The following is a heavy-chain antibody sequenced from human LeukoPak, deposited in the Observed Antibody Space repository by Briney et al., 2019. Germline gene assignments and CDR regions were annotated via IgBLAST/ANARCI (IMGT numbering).Heavy chain of an antibody. CDR3: AKGPGYYYYYYMDV. V-gene: IGHV3-48*01. J-gene: IGHJ6*03. CDR2: ISSRSTTI. CDR1: GFSFSGYS. Sequence: GGSLRLSCAASGFSFSGYSMSWVRQAPGKGLEWVSYISSRSTTIYYADSVKGRFTISRDDVKNSLYLQTNSLRAEDTAVYYCAKGPGYYYYYYMDVWGKGTTVTVSS. D-gene: IGHD6-13*01.